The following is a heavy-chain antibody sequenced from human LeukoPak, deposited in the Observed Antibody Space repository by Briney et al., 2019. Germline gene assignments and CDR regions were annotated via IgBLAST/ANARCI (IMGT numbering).Heavy chain of an antibody. Sequence: GGSLRLSCAASGFTFSSYGMHWVRQAPGKGLEWVAVISYDGSNKYYADSVKGRFTISRDNSKNTLYLQMNSLRAEDTAVYYCAKAAVWSSSWYPFQDYFDYWGQGTLVTVSS. CDR2: ISYDGSNK. CDR3: AKAAVWSSSWYPFQDYFDY. V-gene: IGHV3-30*18. CDR1: GFTFSSYG. D-gene: IGHD6-13*01. J-gene: IGHJ4*02.